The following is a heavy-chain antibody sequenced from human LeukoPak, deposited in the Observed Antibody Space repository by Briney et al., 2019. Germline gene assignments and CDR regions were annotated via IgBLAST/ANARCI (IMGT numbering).Heavy chain of an antibody. Sequence: ASVKVSCKASGYTFTGYYMHWVRQAPGQGLEWMGRINPNNGGTNCAQKSQGRVTMTGDTSISTAYMELSSLRSDDTAVYYCARESGSYHGNDYWGQGTLVTVSS. CDR1: GYTFTGYY. CDR2: INPNNGGT. CDR3: ARESGSYHGNDY. J-gene: IGHJ4*02. D-gene: IGHD1-26*01. V-gene: IGHV1-2*06.